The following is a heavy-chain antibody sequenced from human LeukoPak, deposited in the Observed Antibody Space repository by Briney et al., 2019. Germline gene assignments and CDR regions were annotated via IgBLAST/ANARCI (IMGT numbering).Heavy chain of an antibody. Sequence: SVKVSCKASGGTFISYAISWVRQAPGQGLKWMGGIIPIFGTANYAQKFQGRVTITADESTSTAYMELSSLRSEDTAVYYCARRVRGGYSYGDYYYGVDVWGKGTTVTVSS. D-gene: IGHD5-18*01. V-gene: IGHV1-69*01. CDR3: ARRVRGGYSYGDYYYGVDV. CDR2: IIPIFGTA. CDR1: GGTFISYA. J-gene: IGHJ6*04.